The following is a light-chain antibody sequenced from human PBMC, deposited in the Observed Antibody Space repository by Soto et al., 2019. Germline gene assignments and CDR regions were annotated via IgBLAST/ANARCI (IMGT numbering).Light chain of an antibody. V-gene: IGKV1-5*01. CDR1: QSMSGW. J-gene: IGKJ1*01. CDR3: LQDYDYPRT. Sequence: DIQRTQSPSTMPASVGDRVTITCRAGQSMSGWLAWYQQKPGKAPKVLIYDASSLKSGVPSRFSGSGSGTEFTLTISILQPEDFATYYCLQDYDYPRTFGQGTKVDIK. CDR2: DAS.